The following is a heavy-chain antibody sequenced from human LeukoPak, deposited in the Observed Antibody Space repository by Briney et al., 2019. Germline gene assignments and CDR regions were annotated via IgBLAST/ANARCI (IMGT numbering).Heavy chain of an antibody. CDR1: GGTFSSYA. J-gene: IGHJ4*02. D-gene: IGHD1-26*01. CDR3: ARDRAEYSGSYYPHFDY. CDR2: ITPIFGTA. Sequence: ASVKVSCKASGGTFSSYAISWVRQAPGQGLEWMGRITPIFGTANYAQKFQGRVTITTDESTSTAYMELSSLRSEDTAVYYCARDRAEYSGSYYPHFDYWGQGTLVTVSS. V-gene: IGHV1-69*05.